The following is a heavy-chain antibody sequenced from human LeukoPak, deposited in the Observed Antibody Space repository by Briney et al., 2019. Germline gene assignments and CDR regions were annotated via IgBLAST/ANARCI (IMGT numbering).Heavy chain of an antibody. Sequence: GRSLRLSCAASGFTFSSYAMHWVRQAPGKGLEWVAVISYDGSNKYYADSVKGRFTISRDNSKNTLYLQMNSLRAEDTAVYYCARKETPVRGVMWYYGMDVWGQGTTVSVSS. CDR2: ISYDGSNK. J-gene: IGHJ6*02. D-gene: IGHD3-10*01. V-gene: IGHV3-30-3*01. CDR1: GFTFSSYA. CDR3: ARKETPVRGVMWYYGMDV.